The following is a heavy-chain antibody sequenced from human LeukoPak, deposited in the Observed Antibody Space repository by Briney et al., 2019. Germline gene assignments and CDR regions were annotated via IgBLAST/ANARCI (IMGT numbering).Heavy chain of an antibody. Sequence: PGGSLRLSCAASGFTFSDNYMSWIRQAPGKGLECVSYISNSGSTKYYADSVKGRFTISRDNAKKTLYLQINSLRTEDTALYYCVRRARRGYSYGFDNWGQGTLVTVSS. CDR3: VRRARRGYSYGFDN. CDR1: GFTFSDNY. CDR2: ISNSGSTK. J-gene: IGHJ4*02. V-gene: IGHV3-11*01. D-gene: IGHD5-12*01.